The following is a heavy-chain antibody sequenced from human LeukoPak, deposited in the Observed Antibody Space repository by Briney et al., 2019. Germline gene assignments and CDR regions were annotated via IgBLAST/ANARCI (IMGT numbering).Heavy chain of an antibody. J-gene: IGHJ4*02. V-gene: IGHV3-20*04. CDR1: GFTFDDYG. D-gene: IGHD6-6*01. CDR3: ARAGRIAARPGRTYFDY. CDR2: INWNGGST. Sequence: GGSLRLSCAASGFTFDDYGMSWVRQAPGKGLEWVSGINWNGGSTGYADSVKGRFTISRDNAKNSLYLQMNSLSAEDTALYYCARAGRIAARPGRTYFDYWGQGTLVTVSS.